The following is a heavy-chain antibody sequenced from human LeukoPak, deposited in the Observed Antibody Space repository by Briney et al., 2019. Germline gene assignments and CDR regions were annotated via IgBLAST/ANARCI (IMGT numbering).Heavy chain of an antibody. CDR1: GGSISSYY. D-gene: IGHD6-19*01. CDR2: IYSSGST. V-gene: IGHV4-4*07. J-gene: IGHJ4*02. CDR3: ARVSSTGRYDY. Sequence: SETLSLTCTVSGGSISSYYWSWIRQPAGKGLEWIGRIYSSGSTDYNPSLKSRVTMSVDTSKNQFSLKLSSVTAADTAVYYCARVSSTGRYDYWGQGTLVTVSS.